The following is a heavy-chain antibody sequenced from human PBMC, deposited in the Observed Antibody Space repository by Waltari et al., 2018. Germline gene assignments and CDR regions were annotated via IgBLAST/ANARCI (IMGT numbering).Heavy chain of an antibody. D-gene: IGHD6-19*01. Sequence: QVQLVQSGAEVKKPGSSVKVSSKASGGTFSSYAISWVRQAPGQGLEWMGGLFPMCGTANYEQKFQGRCTSTADESTSTAYMELSSLRSEDTAVYYCARDLLLDSGWYRHYYYGMDVWGQGTTVTVSS. V-gene: IGHV1-69*01. CDR2: LFPMCGTA. J-gene: IGHJ6*02. CDR3: ARDLLLDSGWYRHYYYGMDV. CDR1: GGTFSSYA.